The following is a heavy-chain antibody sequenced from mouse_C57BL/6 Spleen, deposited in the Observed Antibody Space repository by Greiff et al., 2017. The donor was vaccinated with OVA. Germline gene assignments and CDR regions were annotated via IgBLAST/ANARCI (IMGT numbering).Heavy chain of an antibody. Sequence: EVQLQQSVAELVRPGASVKLSCTASGFNIKNTYMHWVKQRPEQGLEWIGRIDPANGNTKYAPKFQGKATITADTSSNTAYLQLSSLTSEDTAIYYCARGGYYYGSSYNYYAMDYWGQGTSVTVSS. V-gene: IGHV14-3*01. CDR2: IDPANGNT. J-gene: IGHJ4*01. CDR1: GFNIKNTY. D-gene: IGHD1-1*01. CDR3: ARGGYYYGSSYNYYAMDY.